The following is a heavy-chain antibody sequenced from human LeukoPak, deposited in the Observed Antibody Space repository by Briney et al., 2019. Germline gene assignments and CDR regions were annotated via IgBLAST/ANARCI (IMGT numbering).Heavy chain of an antibody. J-gene: IGHJ4*02. CDR1: GFTFSSSA. Sequence: GGSLTLSCAASGFTFSSSAMSWVRQAPGKGLEWVSAISNNGGYTYYSDSVQGRFTISRDNSKSTLCLQMNSLRAEDTAVYYCAKQLGYCSDGSCYFPYWGQGTLVTVSS. V-gene: IGHV3-23*01. CDR2: ISNNGGYT. D-gene: IGHD2-15*01. CDR3: AKQLGYCSDGSCYFPY.